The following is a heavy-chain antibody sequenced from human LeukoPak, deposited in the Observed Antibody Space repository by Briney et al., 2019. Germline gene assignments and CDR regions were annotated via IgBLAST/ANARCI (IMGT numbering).Heavy chain of an antibody. D-gene: IGHD6-19*01. Sequence: SVTVSRMASVGTFRDYAICSERQGTGQGVARMGAIIPIFGTADYAQKFQGRVTITADESTSTAYMELSSLRSEDTAVYYCARILSSSWYEYFHHWGQGTLVTVSS. J-gene: IGHJ1*01. V-gene: IGHV1-69*13. CDR1: VGTFRDYA. CDR3: ARILSSSWYEYFHH. CDR2: IIPIFGTA.